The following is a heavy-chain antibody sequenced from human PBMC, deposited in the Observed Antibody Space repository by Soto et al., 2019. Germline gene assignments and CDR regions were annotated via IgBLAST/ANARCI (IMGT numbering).Heavy chain of an antibody. CDR1: GYTFTSYG. CDR2: ISAYNGNT. CDR3: ARDPHSFSPYYYLTWEGYYYYSGMDV. V-gene: IGHV1-18*01. J-gene: IGHJ6*01. Sequence: QVQLVQSGAEVKKPGASVKVSCKASGYTFTSYGISWVRQAPGQGLEWMGWISAYNGNTNYAQKLQGRVTMTTDTSTSTAYMELRSLISADTAVYYCARDPHSFSPYYYLTWEGYYYYSGMDVW. D-gene: IGHD3-22*01.